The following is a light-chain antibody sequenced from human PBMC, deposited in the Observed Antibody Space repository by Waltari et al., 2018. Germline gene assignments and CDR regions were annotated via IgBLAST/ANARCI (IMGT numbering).Light chain of an antibody. J-gene: IGKJ2*01. CDR1: QSVSSSH. CDR3: QQYGSSPYT. CDR2: GAS. V-gene: IGKV3-20*01. Sequence: EIVLTQSPGTLSLSPGERATLSCRASQSVSSSHLAWYQQKPGQAPRLLIYGASSRPTGIPDRFSGSGSGTDFTLTISRLEPEDFAVYYCQQYGSSPYTFGQGTKLEIK.